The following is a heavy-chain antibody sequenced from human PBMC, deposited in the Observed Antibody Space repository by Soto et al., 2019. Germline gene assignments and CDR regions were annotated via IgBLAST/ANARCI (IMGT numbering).Heavy chain of an antibody. CDR3: ARVQDSSGWYVY. V-gene: IGHV1-3*01. Sequence: QVQLVQSGAEVKKPGASLKVSCKASGYTFTSYARHWVRQAPGQRLEWMGWINAGNGNTKYSQKFQGRVTITRDTSASAAYMELSSLRSEDTAVYYCARVQDSSGWYVYWGQGTLVTVSS. J-gene: IGHJ4*02. CDR2: INAGNGNT. CDR1: GYTFTSYA. D-gene: IGHD6-19*01.